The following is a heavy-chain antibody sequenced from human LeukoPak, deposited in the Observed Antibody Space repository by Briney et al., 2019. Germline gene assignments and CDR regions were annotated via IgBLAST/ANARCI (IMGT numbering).Heavy chain of an antibody. D-gene: IGHD3-9*01. CDR1: GGSTSSYY. V-gene: IGHV4-59*01. Sequence: PSETLSLTCTVSGGSTSSYYWSWIRQPPGKGLEWIGYIYYSGSTNYNPSLKSRVAISVDTSKNRFSLKLSSVTAADTAVYYCARGQYDILTGYWYYFDYWGQGTLVTVSS. CDR2: IYYSGST. CDR3: ARGQYDILTGYWYYFDY. J-gene: IGHJ4*02.